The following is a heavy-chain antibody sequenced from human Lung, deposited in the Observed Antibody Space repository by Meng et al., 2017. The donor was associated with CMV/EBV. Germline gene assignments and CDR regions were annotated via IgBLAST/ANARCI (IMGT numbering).Heavy chain of an antibody. V-gene: IGHV3-43*01. Sequence: SCATSGFIFDDYTIHWVRQAPGKGLEWVSLIRGDNRLYADSVKGRFTISRDNTENSVYLQMNSLRTEDTALYYCAKEGDTIWYDHWGQGTLVTVSS. CDR2: IRGDNR. CDR3: AKEGDTIWYDH. CDR1: GFIFDDYT. D-gene: IGHD3-3*01. J-gene: IGHJ5*02.